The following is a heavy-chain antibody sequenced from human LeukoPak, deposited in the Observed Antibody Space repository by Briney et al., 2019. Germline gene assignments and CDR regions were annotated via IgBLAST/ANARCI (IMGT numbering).Heavy chain of an antibody. CDR2: INHSGST. Sequence: PSESLSLTCAVYGGSFSGYYWSWLRQPPGKGLEWIGEINHSGSTNYNPSLKSRVTISVDTSKNQFSLKLSSVTAADTAVYYCARGQVYDYVWGSYRWFDYWGQGTLVTVSS. CDR1: GGSFSGYY. CDR3: ARGQVYDYVWGSYRWFDY. V-gene: IGHV4-34*01. D-gene: IGHD3-16*02. J-gene: IGHJ4*02.